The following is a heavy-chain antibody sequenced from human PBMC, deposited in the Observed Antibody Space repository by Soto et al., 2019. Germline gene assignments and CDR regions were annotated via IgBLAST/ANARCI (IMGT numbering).Heavy chain of an antibody. D-gene: IGHD3-10*01. CDR1: GFTFSSHA. J-gene: IGHJ6*02. V-gene: IGHV3-30-3*01. CDR3: ARPRNIVIWFGELPDV. CDR2: ISYDGSDK. Sequence: QVQLVESGGGVVQPGRSLRLPCAASGFTFSSHAMHWVRQAPGKGLEWVGVISYDGSDKYYAVSVKGRFTISRDNSKNTLYLQMNSLRVEDTAAYYCARPRNIVIWFGELPDVWGQGTTVIVS.